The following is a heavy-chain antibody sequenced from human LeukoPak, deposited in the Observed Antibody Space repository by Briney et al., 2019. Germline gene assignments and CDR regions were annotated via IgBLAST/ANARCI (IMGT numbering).Heavy chain of an antibody. Sequence: GGSLRLSCAASGFTFSSYSMNWVRQAPGKGLVWVSRINSDGSSTSYADSVKGRFTISRDNAKNTLYLQMNSLRAEDTAVYYCARNGAYYDYVWGSYRSYYFDYWGQGTLVTVSS. J-gene: IGHJ4*02. D-gene: IGHD3-16*02. V-gene: IGHV3-74*01. CDR3: ARNGAYYDYVWGSYRSYYFDY. CDR1: GFTFSSYS. CDR2: INSDGSST.